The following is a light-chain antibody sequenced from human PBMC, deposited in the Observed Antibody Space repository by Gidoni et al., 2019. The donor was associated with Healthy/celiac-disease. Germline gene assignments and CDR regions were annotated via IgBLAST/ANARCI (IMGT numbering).Light chain of an antibody. CDR1: QSVLYSSNNKNY. V-gene: IGKV4-1*01. Sequence: DIVMPQSPDSLAGSLGETATINCKSSQSVLYSSNNKNYLAWYQQKPGQPPKLLIYWAATRESGVPDRFSGSGSGTDFTLTISSLQAEDVAVYYCQQYYSTPWTFGQGTKVEIK. CDR2: WAA. J-gene: IGKJ1*01. CDR3: QQYYSTPWT.